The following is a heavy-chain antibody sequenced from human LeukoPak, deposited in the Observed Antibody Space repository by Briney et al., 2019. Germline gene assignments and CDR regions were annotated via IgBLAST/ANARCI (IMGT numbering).Heavy chain of an antibody. CDR3: ARDKTMVRGAMDH. J-gene: IGHJ4*02. V-gene: IGHV3-21*05. Sequence: GGSLRLSCATSGFSFTDYPMNWVRQAPGKGLEWISNIRTTAEGAKYAYYADSVKGRFTISRDNSKNTLYLQMNGLRAEDTAVYYCARDKTMVRGAMDHWGQGTLVTVAS. D-gene: IGHD3-10*01. CDR1: GFSFTDYP. CDR2: IRTTAEGAKYA.